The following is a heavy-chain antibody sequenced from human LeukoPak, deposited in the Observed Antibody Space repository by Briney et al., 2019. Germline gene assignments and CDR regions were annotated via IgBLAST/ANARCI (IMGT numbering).Heavy chain of an antibody. D-gene: IGHD3-10*01. J-gene: IGHJ4*02. CDR1: GGSISSYY. CDR2: IYYSGST. V-gene: IGHV4-59*01. CDR3: AATNVLLWFGELSKTAYFDY. Sequence: SETLSLTCTVSGGSISSYYWSWIRQPPGKGLEWIGYIYYSGSTNYNPSLKSRVTISVDTSKNQFSLKLSSVTAADTAVYYCAATNVLLWFGELSKTAYFDYWGQGTLVTVSS.